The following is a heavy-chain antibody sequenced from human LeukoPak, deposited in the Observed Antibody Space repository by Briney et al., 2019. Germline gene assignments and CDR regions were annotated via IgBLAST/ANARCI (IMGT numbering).Heavy chain of an antibody. D-gene: IGHD3-10*01. V-gene: IGHV4-59*01. CDR1: GGSSSSYY. CDR3: ARGRSSMVRGYYYYYMDV. CDR2: IYYSGST. J-gene: IGHJ6*03. Sequence: SETLSLTCTVSGGSSSSYYWSWIRQPPGKGLEWIGYIYYSGSTYYNPSLRSRVTISVDTSKNQFSPKLSSVTAADTAVYYCARGRSSMVRGYYYYYMDVWGKGTTVTISS.